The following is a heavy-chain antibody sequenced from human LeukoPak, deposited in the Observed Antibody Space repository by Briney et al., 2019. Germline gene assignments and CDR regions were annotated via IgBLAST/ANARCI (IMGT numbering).Heavy chain of an antibody. D-gene: IGHD1-7*01. V-gene: IGHV4-4*02. CDR2: IYHSGST. Sequence: SGPTLVKPSGTLSLTCAVSGGSISSSNWWSWVRQPPGKGLEWIGEIYHSGSTNYNPSLKSRVTISVDTSKNQFSLKLSSVTAADTAVYYCARDNWNYGSGMDVWGQGTTVTVSS. CDR3: ARDNWNYGSGMDV. J-gene: IGHJ6*02. CDR1: GGSISSSNW.